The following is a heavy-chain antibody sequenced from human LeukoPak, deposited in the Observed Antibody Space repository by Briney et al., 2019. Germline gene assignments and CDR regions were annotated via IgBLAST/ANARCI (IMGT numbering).Heavy chain of an antibody. D-gene: IGHD6-6*01. CDR1: GYSFTSYW. J-gene: IGHJ4*02. V-gene: IGHV5-51*01. CDR3: ARLQLIRSPLDY. Sequence: GESLKISCKGSGYSFTSYWIGWVRQMPGKGLEWMGIIYPSDSDTKYSPSFHGQATISAAKSISTAYPQWSSLKASDTAMYYCARLQLIRSPLDYWGQGTLVTASS. CDR2: IYPSDSDT.